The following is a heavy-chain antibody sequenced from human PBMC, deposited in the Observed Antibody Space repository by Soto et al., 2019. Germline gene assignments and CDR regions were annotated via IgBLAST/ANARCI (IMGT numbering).Heavy chain of an antibody. CDR3: ARGSLEGDYYYVDV. CDR1: GESFSGDY. V-gene: IGHV4-34*01. Sequence: SETLSLTCAVYGESFSGDYWSWIRQPPGKGLEWIGGINRSGSTIYNPSLKSRVTISVDTSKNQFSLSLTSVTAAETAVYYCARGSLEGDYYYVDVWGKGTTVTVSS. J-gene: IGHJ6*03. CDR2: INRSGST.